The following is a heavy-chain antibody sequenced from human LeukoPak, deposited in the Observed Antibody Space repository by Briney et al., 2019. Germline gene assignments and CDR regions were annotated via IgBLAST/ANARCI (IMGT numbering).Heavy chain of an antibody. V-gene: IGHV3-33*08. J-gene: IGHJ6*02. CDR3: ARGRVGATTHYYYGMDV. Sequence: GGSLRLSCAASGFTFSSYWMRWVRQAPGKGLVWVAVIWYDGSNKYYADSVKGRFTISRDNSKNTLYLQMNSLRAEDTAVYYCARGRVGATTHYYYGMDVWGQGTTVTVSS. D-gene: IGHD1-26*01. CDR2: IWYDGSNK. CDR1: GFTFSSYW.